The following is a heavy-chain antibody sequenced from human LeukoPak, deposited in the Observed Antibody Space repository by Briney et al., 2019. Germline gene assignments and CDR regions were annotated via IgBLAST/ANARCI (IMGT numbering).Heavy chain of an antibody. CDR3: ARDDGFYSDSSFQDY. CDR1: GFPFSYYW. Sequence: PGGSLRLSCAASGFPFSYYWMHWVRQAPGKWLVWVSRISDDGSRTTYADSVKGRFAISRDNAKNTLYLQMNSLRAEDTAVYYCARDDGFYSDSSFQDYWGQGTLVTVSS. D-gene: IGHD2/OR15-2a*01. J-gene: IGHJ4*02. V-gene: IGHV3-74*01. CDR2: ISDDGSRT.